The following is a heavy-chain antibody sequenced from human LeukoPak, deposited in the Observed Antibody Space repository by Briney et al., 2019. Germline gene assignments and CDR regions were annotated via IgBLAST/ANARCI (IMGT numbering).Heavy chain of an antibody. CDR2: IYPGDSDT. Sequence: GEAPKDSRKGSGYSFTSYLIGWVRPMPGKGLGWMGIIYPGDSDTRYSPSFQGQVTISADKSISTAYLQWSSLKASDAAMYYCARHVPVAVGFYYYYMDVWGKGTTVTVSS. J-gene: IGHJ6*03. CDR1: GYSFTSYL. CDR3: ARHVPVAVGFYYYYMDV. D-gene: IGHD6-19*01. V-gene: IGHV5-51*01.